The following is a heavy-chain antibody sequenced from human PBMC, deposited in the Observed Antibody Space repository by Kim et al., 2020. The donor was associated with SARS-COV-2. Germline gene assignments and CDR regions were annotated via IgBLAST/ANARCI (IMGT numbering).Heavy chain of an antibody. CDR3: ACNVGSTPDYYFDY. Sequence: YNPSLQSRVTLSGDTSKNQFSRNMRSVTAADTAVYYCACNVGSTPDYYFDYWGRGALVTVFS. V-gene: IGHV4-39*07. D-gene: IGHD1-26*01. J-gene: IGHJ4*02.